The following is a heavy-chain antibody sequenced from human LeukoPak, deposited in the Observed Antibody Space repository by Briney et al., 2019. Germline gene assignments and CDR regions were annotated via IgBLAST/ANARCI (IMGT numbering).Heavy chain of an antibody. CDR3: AKDSGTYSTDF. CDR2: INPGGSCT. D-gene: IGHD1-26*01. Sequence: ASVKVSCKTSGYPFTSYKVHWVRQAPGQGLEWLGIINPGGSCTRNAQKFQGRVTMTRDTSTSTVYMELSSLRSDDTAVYYCAKDSGTYSTDFWGQGTLVTVSS. V-gene: IGHV1-46*01. CDR1: GYPFTSYK. J-gene: IGHJ4*02.